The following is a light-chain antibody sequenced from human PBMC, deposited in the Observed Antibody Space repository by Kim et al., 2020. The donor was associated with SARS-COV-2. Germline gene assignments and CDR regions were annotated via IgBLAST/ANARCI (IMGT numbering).Light chain of an antibody. CDR2: GKN. V-gene: IGLV3-19*01. Sequence: GQTVRSTCQGDSLRSYYASWYQQKPGQAPVLVIYGKNNRPSGIPDRFSGSSSGNTASLTITGAQAEDEADYYCNSRDSSGNHLNWVFGGGTKVTVL. CDR1: SLRSYY. CDR3: NSRDSSGNHLNWV. J-gene: IGLJ3*02.